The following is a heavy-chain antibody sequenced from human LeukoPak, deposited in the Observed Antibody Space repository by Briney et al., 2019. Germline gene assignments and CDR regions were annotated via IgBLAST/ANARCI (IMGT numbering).Heavy chain of an antibody. J-gene: IGHJ4*02. CDR3: PRPSDYGDYIDY. Sequence: ASVKVSCKGSGYTFTDHYMHWVRQAPGQGLEWMAKINPNSGATAYAEGFQGRVTLTRDTSISTVYMELRTLRSGDTAVYYCPRPSDYGDYIDYWGQGTLVTVSS. V-gene: IGHV1-2*02. CDR1: GYTFTDHY. D-gene: IGHD4-17*01. CDR2: INPNSGAT.